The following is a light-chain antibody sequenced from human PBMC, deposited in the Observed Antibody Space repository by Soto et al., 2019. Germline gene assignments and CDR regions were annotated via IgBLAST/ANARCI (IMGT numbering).Light chain of an antibody. CDR3: QQRSSAIT. CDR1: QSVSSH. J-gene: IGKJ5*01. Sequence: EVVLTQSPATLSLSPGERATGSCRASQSVSSHLAWFQQRPGQAPRLLIYDASNRATGIPARFSGRGSGTDFTLTISSLEPEDFAVYYCQQRSSAITFGQGTRLEIK. V-gene: IGKV3-11*01. CDR2: DAS.